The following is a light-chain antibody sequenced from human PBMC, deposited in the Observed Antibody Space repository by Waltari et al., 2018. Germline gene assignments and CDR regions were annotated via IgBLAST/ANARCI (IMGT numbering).Light chain of an antibody. CDR2: DVS. CDR3: SSYTSSSTVV. J-gene: IGLJ2*01. V-gene: IGLV2-14*03. Sequence: QSALTQPASQSGSPGQSITIPCTGTSSDVGGYNSVSWYQQHPGKAPKLMIYDVSNRPSGVSNRFSGSKSGNTASLTISGLQAEDEADYYCSSYTSSSTVVFGGGTKLTVL. CDR1: SSDVGGYNS.